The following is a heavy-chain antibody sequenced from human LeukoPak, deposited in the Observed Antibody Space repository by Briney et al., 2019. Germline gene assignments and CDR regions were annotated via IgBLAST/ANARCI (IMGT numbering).Heavy chain of an antibody. CDR3: ARSYSSGPFDL. CDR2: IYYSGST. Sequence: KPSETLVLTCTVSGVSINTYFWNWIRQPPGKGLEWIGYIYYSGSTKYNASLKSRVTISLDTSNNQFSLKLRSMTAADTAVYYCARSYSSGPFDLWGQGTLVIASS. D-gene: IGHD6-19*01. V-gene: IGHV4-59*01. CDR1: GVSINTYF. J-gene: IGHJ4*02.